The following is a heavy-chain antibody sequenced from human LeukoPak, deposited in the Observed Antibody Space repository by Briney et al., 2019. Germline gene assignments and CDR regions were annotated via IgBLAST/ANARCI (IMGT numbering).Heavy chain of an antibody. CDR1: GFDDYA. CDR2: ITWNSGSR. Sequence: PGGSLRLSCAASGFDDYAMHWVRQVPGKGLEWVSGITWNSGSRGYADSVKGRFTISRDNAKNSLYLQMNSLSPEDTALYYCAKEAGRDDFWDYFDCWGQGTLVTVSS. V-gene: IGHV3-9*01. CDR3: AKEAGRDDFWDYFDC. D-gene: IGHD5-24*01. J-gene: IGHJ4*02.